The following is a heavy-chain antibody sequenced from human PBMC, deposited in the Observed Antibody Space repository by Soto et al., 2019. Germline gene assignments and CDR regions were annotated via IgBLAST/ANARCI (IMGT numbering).Heavy chain of an antibody. CDR2: INPATGAA. CDR1: GYPVTAYY. D-gene: IGHD3-3*01. V-gene: IGHV1-2*02. J-gene: IGHJ3*02. Sequence: QLHLVQSGAVVKKPGASVTVSCSASGYPVTAYYMHWVRQAPGRGLEWMGGINPATGAAKYTQTFQGRVTMTRDTSTSTVFMELCGLTSEDTAVFYCARRGGVGVAGSAAFDMCGQGTLVTVSS. CDR3: ARRGGVGVAGSAAFDM.